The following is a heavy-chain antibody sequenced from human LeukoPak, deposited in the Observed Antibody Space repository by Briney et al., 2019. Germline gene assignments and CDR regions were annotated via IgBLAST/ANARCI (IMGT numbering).Heavy chain of an antibody. CDR1: GGSISSYY. CDR3: ARHHSDTWYHYYGMDV. J-gene: IGHJ6*02. CDR2: IYYSGST. V-gene: IGHV4-59*08. Sequence: PSETLSLTCTVSGGSISSYYWSWIRQPPGKGLEWIGYIYYSGSTNYNPSLKSRVTISVDTSKNQFSLKLSSVAAADTAVYYCARHHSDTWYHYYGMDVWGQGTTVTVSS.